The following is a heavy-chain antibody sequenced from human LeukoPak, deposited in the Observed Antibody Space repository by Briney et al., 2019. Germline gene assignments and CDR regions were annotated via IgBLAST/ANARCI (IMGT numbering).Heavy chain of an antibody. CDR2: INHSGST. J-gene: IGHJ5*02. V-gene: IGHV4-34*01. D-gene: IGHD3-22*01. Sequence: PSETLSLTCAVYGGSFSGYYWSSIRQPPGKGLEWIGEINHSGSTNYNPSLKSRVTISVDTSKNQFSLKLSFVTAADTAVYYCARDVNYYDSSGYPLPWGQGTLVTVSS. CDR3: ARDVNYYDSSGYPLP. CDR1: GGSFSGYY.